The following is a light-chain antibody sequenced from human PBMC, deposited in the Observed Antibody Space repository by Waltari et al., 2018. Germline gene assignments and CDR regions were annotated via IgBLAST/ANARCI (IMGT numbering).Light chain of an antibody. CDR2: AAS. V-gene: IGKV1-9*01. Sequence: IQLTQSPSSLSASVGDRVTITCRASQGISSYLAWYQQKPGKAPKLLIYAASTLQSGVPPRFSGSGSGTDFTLTISSLQPEDFATYYCQQLNSYPVTFGGGTKVEIK. CDR1: QGISSY. J-gene: IGKJ4*01. CDR3: QQLNSYPVT.